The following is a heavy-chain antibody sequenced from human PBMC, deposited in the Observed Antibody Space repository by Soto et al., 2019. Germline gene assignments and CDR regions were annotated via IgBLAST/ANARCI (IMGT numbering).Heavy chain of an antibody. CDR2: IDSSGEM. D-gene: IGHD3-10*01. Sequence: QVTLKESGPVLVKPTETLTLRCTVSGLSITDSEMGVSWIRQPPGQPLEWLAHIDSSGEMSYRTFLKSRPAISKDTSKSQRVLTMTNMDPADTATYYCARRHLAVAVSPWFDPWGQGIPVAVSS. CDR3: ARRHLAVAVSPWFDP. V-gene: IGHV2-26*01. J-gene: IGHJ5*02. CDR1: GLSITDSEMG.